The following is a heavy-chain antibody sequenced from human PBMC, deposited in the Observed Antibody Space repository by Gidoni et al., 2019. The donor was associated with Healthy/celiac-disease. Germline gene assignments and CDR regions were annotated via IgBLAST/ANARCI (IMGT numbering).Heavy chain of an antibody. D-gene: IGHD3-22*01. CDR1: GFTFSSYR. CDR3: ARDGGYYDSSGYYHFDY. Sequence: EVQLVESGGGLVKPGGSLRLSCAASGFTFSSYRMNWVRQAPGTGLEWVSSISSSSSYIYYADSVKGRFTISRDNAKNSLYLQMNSLRAEDTAVYYCARDGGYYDSSGYYHFDYWGQGTLVTVSS. V-gene: IGHV3-21*01. CDR2: ISSSSSYI. J-gene: IGHJ4*02.